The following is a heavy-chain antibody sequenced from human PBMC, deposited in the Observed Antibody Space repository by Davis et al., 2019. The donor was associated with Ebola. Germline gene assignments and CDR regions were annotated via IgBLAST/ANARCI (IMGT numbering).Heavy chain of an antibody. CDR1: GFTFSSYG. CDR3: AKLGVGSRIMITFGGSRT. D-gene: IGHD3-16*01. J-gene: IGHJ4*02. CDR2: ISGSGGST. Sequence: GESLKISCAASGFTFSSYGMHWVRQAPGKGLEWVSAISGSGGSTYYADSVKGRFTISRDNSKNTLYLQMNSLRAEDTAVYYCAKLGVGSRIMITFGGSRTWGQGTLVTVSS. V-gene: IGHV3-23*01.